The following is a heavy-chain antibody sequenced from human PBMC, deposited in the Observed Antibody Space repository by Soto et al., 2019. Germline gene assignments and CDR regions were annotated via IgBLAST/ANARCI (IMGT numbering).Heavy chain of an antibody. D-gene: IGHD3-9*01. CDR2: ISGSGGST. Sequence: GGSLRLSCAASGFTFSSYAMSWVRQAPGKGLEWVSAISGSGGSTYYADSVKGRFTISRDNSKNTLYLQMNSLRAEDTAVYYCAKNVWGITILPGMDVWGQGTTVTVSS. CDR1: GFTFSSYA. V-gene: IGHV3-23*01. J-gene: IGHJ6*02. CDR3: AKNVWGITILPGMDV.